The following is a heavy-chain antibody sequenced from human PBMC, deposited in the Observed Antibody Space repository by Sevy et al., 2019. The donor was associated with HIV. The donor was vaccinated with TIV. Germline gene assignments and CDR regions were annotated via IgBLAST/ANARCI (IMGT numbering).Heavy chain of an antibody. V-gene: IGHV4-61*01. CDR2: IYYSGST. D-gene: IGHD2-15*01. CDR3: GGDAAATQYYYYGMDV. J-gene: IGHJ6*02. Sequence: SETLSLTCTVSGGSVSSGSYYWSWIRQPPGKGLEWIGYIYYSGSTNYNPSLKSRVTISVDTSKNQFFLKLSSVTAADTAVYYCGGDAAATQYYYYGMDVWGQGTTVTVSS. CDR1: GGSVSSGSYY.